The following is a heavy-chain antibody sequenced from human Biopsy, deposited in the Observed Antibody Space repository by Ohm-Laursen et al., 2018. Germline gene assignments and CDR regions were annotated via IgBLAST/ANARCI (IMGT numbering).Heavy chain of an antibody. V-gene: IGHV1-2*02. CDR2: ISPSSGGT. D-gene: IGHD3-16*02. Sequence: ASVKVSCRASGYTFTDYFLHWVRQAPGQGPEWMGWISPSSGGTNYAQKFQGRVPMIRETSATTGYMELSSLRSDDTAVYYWARDIMNPIGGLVARSDVFDVWGQGTMVTVSS. J-gene: IGHJ3*01. CDR3: ARDIMNPIGGLVARSDVFDV. CDR1: GYTFTDYF.